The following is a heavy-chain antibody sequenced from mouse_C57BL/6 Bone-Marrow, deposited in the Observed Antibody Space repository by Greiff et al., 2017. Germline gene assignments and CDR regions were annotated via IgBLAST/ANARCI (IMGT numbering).Heavy chain of an antibody. D-gene: IGHD3-3*01. J-gene: IGHJ4*01. CDR3: ARAQRVLGQSLYYAMDY. CDR2: IDPSDSYT. CDR1: GYTFPSYW. Sequence: VQLQQPGAELVKPGASVKLSCKASGYTFPSYWMQWVNQRPGQGLEWIGEIDPSDSYTNYNQKFKGKATLTVDTSSSTAYMQLSSLTSEDSAVYYCARAQRVLGQSLYYAMDYWGQGTSVTVSS. V-gene: IGHV1-50*01.